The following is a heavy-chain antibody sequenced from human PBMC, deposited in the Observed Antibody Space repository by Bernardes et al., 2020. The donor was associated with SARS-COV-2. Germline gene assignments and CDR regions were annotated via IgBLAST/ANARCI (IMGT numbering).Heavy chain of an antibody. J-gene: IGHJ4*02. CDR3: AKSSYSSSPFDY. V-gene: IGHV3-9*01. CDR1: GFTFDDYA. Sequence: GGSLRLSCAASGFTFDDYAMHWVRQAPGKGLEWVSGISWNSGSIGYADSVKGRFTISRDNAKNSLYLQMNSLRAEDTALYYCAKSSYSSSPFDYWGQGTLVTVSS. CDR2: ISWNSGSI. D-gene: IGHD6-13*01.